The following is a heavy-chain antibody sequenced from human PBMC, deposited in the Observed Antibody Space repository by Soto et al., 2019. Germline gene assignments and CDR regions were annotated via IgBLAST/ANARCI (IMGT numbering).Heavy chain of an antibody. CDR1: GGTFSTFG. D-gene: IGHD3-16*01. CDR2: IIPFFGTA. Sequence: AASVKVSCKTSGGTFSTFGISWVRQAPGQGLEWMGGIIPFFGTAEYSQKFEDRITITAGESTNTVYMDLRSLTAEDTAIYYCARTAPMDAGDKYYYDFWGQGALVTVSS. J-gene: IGHJ4*02. V-gene: IGHV1-69*13. CDR3: ARTAPMDAGDKYYYDF.